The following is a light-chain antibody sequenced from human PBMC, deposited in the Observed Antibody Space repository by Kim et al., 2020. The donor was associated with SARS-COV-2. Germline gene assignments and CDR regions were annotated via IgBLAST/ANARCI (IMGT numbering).Light chain of an antibody. Sequence: SGSLGDRVPITGRASQGISSFLAWFQQKPGKVPKRLIYDASTLQSGVPSRFSGSGSGTEFTLTITSLQPEDFATYFCLQHKTFPYSFGQGTKLEIK. CDR2: DAS. J-gene: IGKJ2*01. V-gene: IGKV1-17*03. CDR3: LQHKTFPYS. CDR1: QGISSF.